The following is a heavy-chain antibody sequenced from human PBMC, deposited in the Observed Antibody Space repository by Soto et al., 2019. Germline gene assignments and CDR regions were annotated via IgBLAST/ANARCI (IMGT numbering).Heavy chain of an antibody. D-gene: IGHD6-19*01. CDR3: ARDMACVEQWLFGMDV. CDR1: GGTFSSYA. Sequence: QVQLVQSGAEVKKPGSSVKVSCKASGGTFSSYAISWVRQAPGQGLEWMGGIIPIFGTANYAQKFQGRVTITADESTSTADMELSSLRSEDTAVYYCARDMACVEQWLFGMDVWGQGTTVTVSS. V-gene: IGHV1-69*12. CDR2: IIPIFGTA. J-gene: IGHJ6*02.